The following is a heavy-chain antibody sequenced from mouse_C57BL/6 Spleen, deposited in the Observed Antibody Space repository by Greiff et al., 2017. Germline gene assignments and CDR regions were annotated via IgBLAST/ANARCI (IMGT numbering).Heavy chain of an antibody. V-gene: IGHV1-54*01. CDR2: INPGSGGT. J-gene: IGHJ2*01. D-gene: IGHD1-1*01. CDR1: GYAFTNYL. CDR3: ARGQGTTGFDY. Sequence: VQLQQSGAELVRPGTSVKVSCKAAGYAFTNYLIEWVKQRPGQGLEWIGVINPGSGGTNYNEKFKGKATLTADKSSSTAYMQFSSLTSEDSAVYFCARGQGTTGFDYRGQGTTPTV.